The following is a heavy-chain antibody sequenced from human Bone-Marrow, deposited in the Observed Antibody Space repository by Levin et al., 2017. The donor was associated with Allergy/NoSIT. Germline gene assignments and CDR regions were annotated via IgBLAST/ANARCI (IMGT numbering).Heavy chain of an antibody. V-gene: IGHV1-18*01. CDR2: ISAYNGNT. CDR1: GYTFTSYG. J-gene: IGHJ6*03. CDR3: ARGGIAARVYYYYMDG. Sequence: ASVKVSCKASGYTFTSYGISWVRQAPGQGPEWMGWISAYNGNTNYAQKLQGRVTMTTDTSTSTAYMELRSLRSDDTAVYYCARGGIAARVYYYYMDGWGKGTTVTVSS. D-gene: IGHD6-6*01.